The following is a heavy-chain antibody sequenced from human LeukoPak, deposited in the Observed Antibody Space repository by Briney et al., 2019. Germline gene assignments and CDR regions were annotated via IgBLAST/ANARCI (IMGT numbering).Heavy chain of an antibody. CDR1: GYTFSGYY. V-gene: IGHV1-2*02. CDR3: ARDLALTMVRGIGYYYYGLDV. Sequence: VAAVKLSCKASGYTFSGYYLHWVRQAPGQGIEWMGCINPNSGGTNSAQKFQGRVTVTRDTSITTAYMELSRLRSDDTAVYYCARDLALTMVRGIGYYYYGLDVWGQGTTVTVSS. CDR2: INPNSGGT. J-gene: IGHJ6*02. D-gene: IGHD3-10*01.